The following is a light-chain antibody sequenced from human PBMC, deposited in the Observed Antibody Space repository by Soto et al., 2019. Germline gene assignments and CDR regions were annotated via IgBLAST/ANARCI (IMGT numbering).Light chain of an antibody. J-gene: IGLJ3*02. CDR1: SGDIGGYKY. CDR2: EVS. CDR3: TSYSRYSVLV. V-gene: IGLV2-14*01. Sequence: QSVLTQPASVSGSPGQSITISCTGTSGDIGGYKYVSWYQQHPGKAPKLIIFEVSNRPSGVSDRFSGSNSGNTASLTISGLQAEDEADYYCTSYSRYSVLVFXGGTKVTVL.